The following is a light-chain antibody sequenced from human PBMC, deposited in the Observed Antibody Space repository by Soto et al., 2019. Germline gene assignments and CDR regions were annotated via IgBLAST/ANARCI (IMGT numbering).Light chain of an antibody. CDR3: SSWDDSLDGRV. CDR2: SIN. CDR1: YSNIGSNF. V-gene: IGLV1-44*01. Sequence: QSVLTQPPSASATPGQTVTISCSGRYSNIGSNFVSWYQRLPGTAPKLLIYSINQRPSGVPDRFSGSKSGTSASLTISGLQSEDEADYLCSSWDDSLDGRVFGGGTKLTVL. J-gene: IGLJ3*02.